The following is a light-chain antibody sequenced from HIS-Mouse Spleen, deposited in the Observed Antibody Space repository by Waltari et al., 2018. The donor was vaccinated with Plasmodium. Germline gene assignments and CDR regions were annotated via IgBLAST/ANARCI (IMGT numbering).Light chain of an antibody. CDR2: WAS. Sequence: DIVMTHSPASLAASLGERTTITSTSSQSVLYSSNNKNYLAWYQQKPGQPPKLLIYWASTRESGVPDRFSGSGSGTDFTLTISSLQAEDVAVYYCQQYYSTPYTFGQGTKLEIK. J-gene: IGKJ2*01. CDR1: QSVLYSSNNKNY. CDR3: QQYYSTPYT. V-gene: IGKV4-1*01.